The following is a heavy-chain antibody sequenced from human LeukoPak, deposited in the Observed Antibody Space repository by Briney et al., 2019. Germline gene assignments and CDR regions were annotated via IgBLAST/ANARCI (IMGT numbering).Heavy chain of an antibody. Sequence: PSETLSLTCTVSGGSINPYYWSWIRQSPGKGLEWIGYIYYRGNTIYNPSLKSRVTISLDTSKNHSSLKLNSVTAADTAVYYCARSGSGSYGPADYWGQGTLVTVSS. CDR1: GGSINPYY. CDR3: ARSGSGSYGPADY. V-gene: IGHV4-59*01. D-gene: IGHD3-10*01. J-gene: IGHJ4*02. CDR2: IYYRGNT.